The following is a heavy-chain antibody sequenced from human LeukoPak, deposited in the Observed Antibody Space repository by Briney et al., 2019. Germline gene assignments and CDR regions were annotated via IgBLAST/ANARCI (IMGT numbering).Heavy chain of an antibody. CDR1: GYTFTSYG. CDR3: ARRSSGWYGGDFDY. V-gene: IGHV1-18*01. CDR2: ISAYNGNT. J-gene: IGHJ4*02. D-gene: IGHD6-19*01. Sequence: EASVKVSCKASGYTFTSYGISWVRQAPGQGLEWMGWISAYNGNTNYAQKLQGRVTMTTDTSTSTAYMELSSLRSEDTAVYYCARRSSGWYGGDFDYWGQGTLVTVSS.